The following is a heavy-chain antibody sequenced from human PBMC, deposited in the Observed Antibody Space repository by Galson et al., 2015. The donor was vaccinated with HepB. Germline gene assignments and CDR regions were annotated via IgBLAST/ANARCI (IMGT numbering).Heavy chain of an antibody. J-gene: IGHJ3*02. D-gene: IGHD3-22*01. Sequence: SLRLSCAASGFTFSGSAMHWVRQASGKGLEWVGRIRSKANSYATAYAASVKGRFTVSRDDSKNTAYLQMNSLKTEDTAVYYCTRVPPLLDYDSSGYYYGDAFDIWGQGTMVTVSS. CDR3: TRVPPLLDYDSSGYYYGDAFDI. V-gene: IGHV3-73*01. CDR1: GFTFSGSA. CDR2: IRSKANSYAT.